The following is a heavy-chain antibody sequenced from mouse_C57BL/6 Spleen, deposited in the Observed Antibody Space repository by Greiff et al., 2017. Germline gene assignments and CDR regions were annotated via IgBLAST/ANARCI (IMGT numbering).Heavy chain of an antibody. Sequence: VQLQQPGAELVMPGASVKLSCTASGYTFTGYWMHWVKQRPGQGLEWIGGIDPSDGYTKYNPKFKGKSTLTVDKSSNTAYMQLSSLTTEDSAVYDGASSDYGNSNGFDYWGQGTTLTVSS. CDR1: GYTFTGYW. J-gene: IGHJ2*01. CDR3: ASSDYGNSNGFDY. V-gene: IGHV1-69*01. D-gene: IGHD1-1*01. CDR2: IDPSDGYT.